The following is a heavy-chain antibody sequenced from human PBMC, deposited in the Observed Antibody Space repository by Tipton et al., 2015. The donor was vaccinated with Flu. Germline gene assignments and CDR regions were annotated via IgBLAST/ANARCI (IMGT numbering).Heavy chain of an antibody. CDR1: GFSFSNFG. V-gene: IGHV3-30*02. CDR2: IRFDGNVI. CDR3: ARGFIRLCDY. Sequence: SLRLSCATSGFSFSNFGMHWVRQAPGKGLEWVAFIRFDGNVIHYADSVTGRFTISRDNAKNSLYLQMNSLRAEDTAVYYCARGFIRLCDYWGQGTLVTVSS. J-gene: IGHJ4*02. D-gene: IGHD3-16*01.